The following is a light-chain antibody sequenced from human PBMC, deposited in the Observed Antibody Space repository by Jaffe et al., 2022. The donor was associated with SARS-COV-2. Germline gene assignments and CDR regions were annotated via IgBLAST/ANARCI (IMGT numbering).Light chain of an antibody. CDR1: QGIISW. CDR2: AAT. J-gene: IGKJ4*01. CDR3: QQADSFPLT. V-gene: IGKV1D-12*01. Sequence: DIQMTQSPSSVSASVGDRVTITCRASQGIISWLAWYQQSPGSAPKLLIYAATTLQSGVPSRFSGSGSGTDFTLTISSLQPEDFATYYCQQADSFPLTFAGGTKVEIK.